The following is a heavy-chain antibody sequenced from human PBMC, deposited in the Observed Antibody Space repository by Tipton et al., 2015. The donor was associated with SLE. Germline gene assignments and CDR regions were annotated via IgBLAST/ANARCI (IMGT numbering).Heavy chain of an antibody. J-gene: IGHJ6*02. CDR3: ARNLGSYYGMDV. Sequence: SLRLSCAASGFTFSNYAMHWVRQAPGKGLEWVAVIWYDGSNKYYADSVKGRFAISRDNSKNTLYLQMNSLRAEDTAVYYCARNLGSYYGMDVWGQGTTVTVSS. CDR1: GFTFSNYA. V-gene: IGHV3-33*08. CDR2: IWYDGSNK. D-gene: IGHD3-16*01.